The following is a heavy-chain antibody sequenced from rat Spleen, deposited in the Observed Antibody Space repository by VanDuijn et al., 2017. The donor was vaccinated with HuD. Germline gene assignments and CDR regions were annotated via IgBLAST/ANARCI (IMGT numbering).Heavy chain of an antibody. CDR3: TRDQRYYSGDYFDY. J-gene: IGHJ2*01. CDR2: IWSGGNT. V-gene: IGHV2-32*01. D-gene: IGHD1-1*01. Sequence: QVQLKESGPGLMQPSQTLSLTCIVSGFSLTSYHVHWVRQSPGKGLEWMAVIWSGGNTDYNSALKSRLSISRDTSKSQVFLKMNSLQTDDTGTYYCTRDQRYYSGDYFDYWGQGVMVTVSS. CDR1: GFSLTSYH.